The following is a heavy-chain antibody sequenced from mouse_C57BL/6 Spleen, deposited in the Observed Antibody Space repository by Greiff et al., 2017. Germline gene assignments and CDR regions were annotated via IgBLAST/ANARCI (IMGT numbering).Heavy chain of an antibody. CDR2: IYPGDGDT. D-gene: IGHD2-1*01. CDR1: GYAFSSSW. V-gene: IGHV1-82*01. CDR3: APLYYGNYFDY. J-gene: IGHJ2*01. Sequence: QVQLQQSGPELVKPGASVKISCKASGYAFSSSWMNWVKQRPGKGLEWIGRIYPGDGDTNYNGKFTGKATLTADKSSSTAYMQLSSLTSEDSAVYFCAPLYYGNYFDYWGQGTTLTVSS.